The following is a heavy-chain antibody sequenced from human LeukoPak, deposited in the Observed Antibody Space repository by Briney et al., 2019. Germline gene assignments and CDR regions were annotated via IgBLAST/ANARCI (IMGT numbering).Heavy chain of an antibody. CDR1: EGTFSSYA. J-gene: IGHJ6*02. CDR2: IIPIFGIA. D-gene: IGHD2-2*01. Sequence: SVKVSCKASEGTFSSYAISWVRQAPGQGLEWMGRIIPIFGIANYAQKFQGRVTITADKSTSTAYMELSSLRSEDTAVYYCARGPRYCSSTSCNYCMDVWGQGTTVTVSS. V-gene: IGHV1-69*04. CDR3: ARGPRYCSSTSCNYCMDV.